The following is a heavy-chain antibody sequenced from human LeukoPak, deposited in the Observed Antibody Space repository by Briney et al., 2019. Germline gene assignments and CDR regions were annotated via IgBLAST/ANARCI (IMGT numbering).Heavy chain of an antibody. V-gene: IGHV4-34*01. Sequence: SETLSLTCAVYGGSFSGYYWSWIRQPPGKGLEWIGEINHSGSTNYNPSLKSRVTISVDTSKNQFSLKLSSVTAADTAVYYCASFRDTAMVWPDYMDVWGKGTTVTVSS. CDR3: ASFRDTAMVWPDYMDV. CDR1: GGSFSGYY. J-gene: IGHJ6*03. D-gene: IGHD5-18*01. CDR2: INHSGST.